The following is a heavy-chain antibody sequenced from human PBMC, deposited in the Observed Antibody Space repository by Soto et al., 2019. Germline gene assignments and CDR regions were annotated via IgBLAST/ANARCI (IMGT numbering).Heavy chain of an antibody. J-gene: IGHJ4*02. V-gene: IGHV4-39*01. CDR2: IYYSGST. Sequence: SETLSLTCTVSGGSISSSSYYWGWIRQPPGKGLEWIGSIYYSGSTYYNPSLKSRVTISVDTSKNQFSLKLSSVTAADTAVYYCARHVDYGDYEGYFDYWGQGTLVTVSS. CDR3: ARHVDYGDYEGYFDY. D-gene: IGHD4-17*01. CDR1: GGSISSSSYY.